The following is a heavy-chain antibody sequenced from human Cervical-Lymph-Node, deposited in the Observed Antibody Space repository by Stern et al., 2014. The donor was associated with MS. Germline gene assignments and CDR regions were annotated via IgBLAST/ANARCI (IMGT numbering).Heavy chain of an antibody. CDR3: ARGGYSYAFGIDS. Sequence: EVQLVESGGGLVQPGGSLRLSCAASGFTFSSLWMNWVRQAPGKGLEWVANIKQDGSVTHYVDSVKGRFTISRDNAKNALYLQMNSLRAEDTAMYYCARGGYSYAFGIDSWGQGTLLTVSS. D-gene: IGHD5-18*01. V-gene: IGHV3-7*03. CDR1: GFTFSSLW. J-gene: IGHJ4*02. CDR2: IKQDGSVT.